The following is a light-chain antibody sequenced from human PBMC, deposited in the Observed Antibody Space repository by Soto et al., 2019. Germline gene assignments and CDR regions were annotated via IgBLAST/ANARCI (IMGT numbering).Light chain of an antibody. CDR1: SSDVGSYNL. CDR2: EGS. CDR3: CSYAGSSTSLYV. V-gene: IGLV2-23*01. Sequence: QSALTQPASVSGSPGQSITISCTGTSSDVGSYNLVSWYQQHPGKAHKLMIYEGSKRPSGVSNRFSGSKSGNTASLTISGLQAEDEADYYCCSYAGSSTSLYVFGTGTKLTVL. J-gene: IGLJ1*01.